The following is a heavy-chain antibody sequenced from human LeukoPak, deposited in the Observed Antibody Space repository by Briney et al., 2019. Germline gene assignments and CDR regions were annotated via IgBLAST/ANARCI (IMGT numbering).Heavy chain of an antibody. V-gene: IGHV3-15*01. Sequence: GGSLRLSCAASGFTFINAWMTWVRQAPGKGLEWVGRIKSKTDGGTTDYAAPVKGRFTISRDDSKNTVSLQMNSLKTEDTAVYYCTTCGADSGACGYWGQGTLVTVSS. J-gene: IGHJ4*02. CDR3: TTCGADSGACGY. CDR1: GFTFINAW. CDR2: IKSKTDGGTT. D-gene: IGHD2-21*02.